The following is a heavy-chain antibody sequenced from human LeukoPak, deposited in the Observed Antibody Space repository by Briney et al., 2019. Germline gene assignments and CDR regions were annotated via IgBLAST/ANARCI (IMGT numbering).Heavy chain of an antibody. CDR3: AKGEYYDYVWGSLDH. Sequence: GGSLRLSCAASGFTFSDAWMNWVRQATGKGLEWVSAISPWSDYIYYVDSVKGRFTISRDYAKNSLYLQMNSLRAEDTAVYYCAKGEYYDYVWGSLDHWGQGTLVTVSS. CDR1: GFTFSDAW. J-gene: IGHJ5*02. V-gene: IGHV3-21*01. CDR2: ISPWSDYI. D-gene: IGHD3-16*01.